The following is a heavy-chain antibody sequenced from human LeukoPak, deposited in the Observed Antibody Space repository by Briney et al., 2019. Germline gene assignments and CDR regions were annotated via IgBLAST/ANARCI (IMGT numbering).Heavy chain of an antibody. J-gene: IGHJ4*02. V-gene: IGHV4-59*08. CDR3: ARWDDSSRSFEN. CDR2: IYYSGNT. Sequence: PSETLSLTCTVSGGSISSYYWSWIRQPPGKGLEWIGNIYYSGNTNYNPSLKSRVTMSVDTSESQFSLKLNSVTAADTAVYYCARWDDSSRSFENWGQGTLVTVSS. CDR1: GGSISSYY. D-gene: IGHD6-13*01.